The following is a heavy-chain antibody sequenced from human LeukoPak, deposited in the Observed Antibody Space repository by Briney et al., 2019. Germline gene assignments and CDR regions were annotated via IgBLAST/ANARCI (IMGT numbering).Heavy chain of an antibody. J-gene: IGHJ4*02. Sequence: SETLSLTCTVSGGSISSSSYYWGWIRQPPGKGLEWIGSIYYSGSTYYNPSLRSRVTISVDTSKNQFSLKLSSVTAADTAVYYCAGDFEVHCGGGCYSRQIDYWGQGTLVTVSS. CDR2: IYYSGST. D-gene: IGHD2-21*02. CDR1: GGSISSSSYY. V-gene: IGHV4-39*07. CDR3: AGDFEVHCGGGCYSRQIDY.